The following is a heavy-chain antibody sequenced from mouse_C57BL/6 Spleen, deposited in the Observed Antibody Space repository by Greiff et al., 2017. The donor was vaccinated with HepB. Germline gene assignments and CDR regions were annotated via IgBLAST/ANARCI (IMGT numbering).Heavy chain of an antibody. CDR3: ARYDLPYYFDY. V-gene: IGHV1-80*01. CDR2: IYPGDGDT. CDR1: GYAFSSYW. J-gene: IGHJ2*01. D-gene: IGHD2-3*01. Sequence: VKLQESGAELVKPGASVKISCKASGYAFSSYWMNWVKQRPGKGLEWIGQIYPGDGDTNYNGKFKGKATLTADKSSSTAYMQLSSLTSEDSAVYFCARYDLPYYFDYWGQGTTLTVSS.